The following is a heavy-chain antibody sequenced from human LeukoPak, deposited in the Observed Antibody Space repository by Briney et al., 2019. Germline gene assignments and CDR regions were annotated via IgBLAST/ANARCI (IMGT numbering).Heavy chain of an antibody. Sequence: WETLSLTCTVSGGSISGYYWSWIRQPAGKGLKWSGGIYTSGSTNYNPSLKSRVTMSVDTSKNQFSLKLSSVTAADTAVYYCASGWFGELIYPPDYYYGMDVWGQGTTVTVSS. CDR1: GGSISGYY. CDR2: IYTSGST. J-gene: IGHJ6*02. V-gene: IGHV4-4*07. CDR3: ASGWFGELIYPPDYYYGMDV. D-gene: IGHD3-10*01.